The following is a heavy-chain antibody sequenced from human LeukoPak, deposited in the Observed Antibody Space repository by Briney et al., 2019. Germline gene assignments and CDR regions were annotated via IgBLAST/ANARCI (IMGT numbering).Heavy chain of an antibody. D-gene: IGHD3-3*01. CDR3: VTFGVYGMDV. CDR1: GFAFSSYG. CDR2: ISGSGGST. Sequence: GGSLRLSCAASGFAFSSYGMNWVRQAPGKGLEWVSGISGSGGSTYYADSVKGRFTISRDNSRNTLYLQMSSLRAEDTAVYYCVTFGVYGMDVWGQGTTVTVSS. J-gene: IGHJ6*02. V-gene: IGHV3-23*01.